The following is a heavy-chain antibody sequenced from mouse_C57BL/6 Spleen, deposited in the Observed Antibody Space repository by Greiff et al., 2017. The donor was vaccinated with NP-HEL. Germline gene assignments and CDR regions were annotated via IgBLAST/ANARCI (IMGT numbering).Heavy chain of an antibody. J-gene: IGHJ3*01. V-gene: IGHV1-82*01. CDR3: ARTEYSTPFAY. CDR1: GYAFSSSW. D-gene: IGHD2-5*01. CDR2: IYPGDGDT. Sequence: VQLQQSGPELVKPGASVKISCKASGYAFSSSWMNWVKQRPGKGLEWIGRIYPGDGDTNYNGKFKGKATLTADKSSSTAYMQLSSLTSEDSAVYFCARTEYSTPFAYWGQGTLVTVSA.